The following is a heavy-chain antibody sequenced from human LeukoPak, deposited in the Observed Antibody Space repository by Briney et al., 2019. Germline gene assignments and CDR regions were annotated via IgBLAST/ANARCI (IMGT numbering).Heavy chain of an antibody. Sequence: GRSLRLSCAASGFTFSSCDMNWVRQAPGKGLEWVSYISSSGDTIYYTDSVKGRFTISRDNAKNSLYLQMSSLRADDTAVYYCARVAGESDWGHDYRGEGTLVTVSS. CDR3: ARVAGESDWGHDY. V-gene: IGHV3-48*03. D-gene: IGHD3-10*01. CDR1: GFTFSSCD. CDR2: ISSSGDTI. J-gene: IGHJ4*02.